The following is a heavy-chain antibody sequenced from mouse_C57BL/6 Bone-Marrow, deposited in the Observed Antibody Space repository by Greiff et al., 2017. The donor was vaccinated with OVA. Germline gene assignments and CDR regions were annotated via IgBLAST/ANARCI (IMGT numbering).Heavy chain of an antibody. Sequence: VQLQQSGPVLVKPGASVKMSCKASGYTFTDYYMNWVKQSHGKSLEWIGVINPYNGGTSYNQKFKGKATLTVDKSSSTAYMELNSLTSEDSAVYYCARIYYDFPFAYWGQGTLVTVSA. CDR3: ARIYYDFPFAY. CDR2: INPYNGGT. J-gene: IGHJ3*01. V-gene: IGHV1-19*01. D-gene: IGHD2-4*01. CDR1: GYTFTDYY.